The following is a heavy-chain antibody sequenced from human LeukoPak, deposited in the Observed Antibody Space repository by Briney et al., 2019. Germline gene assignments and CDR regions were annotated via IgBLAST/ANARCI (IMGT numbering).Heavy chain of an antibody. CDR2: INPNSGGT. V-gene: IGHV1-2*02. CDR3: ARDPIVVVVAAPFDY. D-gene: IGHD2-15*01. Sequence: ASVKVSCKASGYTFTGYYMHWVRQAPGQGLEWMGWINPNSGGTNYAQMFQGRVTMTRDTSISTAYMELSRLRSDDTAVYYCARDPIVVVVAAPFDYWGQGTLVTVSS. CDR1: GYTFTGYY. J-gene: IGHJ4*02.